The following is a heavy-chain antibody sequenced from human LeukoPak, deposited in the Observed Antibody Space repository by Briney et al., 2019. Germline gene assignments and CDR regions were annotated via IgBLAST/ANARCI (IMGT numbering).Heavy chain of an antibody. V-gene: IGHV3-9*01. CDR3: ARGRARDY. D-gene: IGHD4/OR15-4a*01. CDR1: GFTFDDYA. CDR2: ISWNSGSI. J-gene: IGHJ4*02. Sequence: GRSLRLSCAASGFTFDDYAMHWVRQAPGKGLEWVSGISWNSGSIGYADSVKGRFTISRDNAKNSLYLQMNSLRAEDTAVYYCARGRARDYWGQGTLVTVSS.